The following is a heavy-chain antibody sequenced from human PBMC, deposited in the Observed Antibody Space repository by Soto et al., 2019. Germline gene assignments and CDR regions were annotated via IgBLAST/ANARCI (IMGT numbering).Heavy chain of an antibody. CDR1: GGSISSNSAA. D-gene: IGHD6-13*01. V-gene: IGHV6-1*01. J-gene: IGHJ3*02. Sequence: QTLSLTCAISGGSISSNSAAWNWIRQSPSRGLEWLGKTYYRSKWYNDYAVSVKSRITINPDTSKNQFSLQLNSVTPDDTAVYYCARGYSNWSGPPDIWGQGTMVTVS. CDR3: ARGYSNWSGPPDI. CDR2: TYYRSKWYN.